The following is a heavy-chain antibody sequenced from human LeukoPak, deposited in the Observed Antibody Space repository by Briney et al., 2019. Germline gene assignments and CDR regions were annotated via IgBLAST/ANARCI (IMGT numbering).Heavy chain of an antibody. V-gene: IGHV4-34*01. Sequence: MPSETLSLTCAVYGGSFSGYYWSWIRQPPGKGLDWIGEINHSGSTNYNPSLKSRVTISVDTSKNQFSLKLSSLTAADTPVYYCARDEIATRGRALDYWGQGTLVTVSS. CDR2: INHSGST. D-gene: IGHD5-24*01. CDR3: ARDEIATRGRALDY. CDR1: GGSFSGYY. J-gene: IGHJ4*02.